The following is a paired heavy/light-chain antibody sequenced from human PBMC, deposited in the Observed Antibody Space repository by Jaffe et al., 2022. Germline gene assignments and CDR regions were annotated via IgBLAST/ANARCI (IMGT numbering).Light chain of an antibody. Sequence: DIVMTQTPLSSPVTLGQPASISCRSSQSLVHSDGNTYLSWLQQRPGQPPRLLIYKISNRFSGVPDRFSGSGAGTDFTLKISRVEAEDVGVYYCMQATQFPLTFGQGTKVEIK. J-gene: IGKJ1*01. CDR2: KIS. CDR3: MQATQFPLT. V-gene: IGKV2-24*01. CDR1: QSLVHSDGNTY.
Heavy chain of an antibody. Sequence: QVQLQQWGAGLLKPSETLSLTCAVYGGSFSGYYWSWIRQPPGKGLEWIGEINHSGSTNYNPSLKSRVTISVDTSKNQFSLKLSSVTAADTAVYYCARGGPSFNYIWGSYRYTLKSFGDYWGQGTLVTVSS. J-gene: IGHJ4*02. CDR1: GGSFSGYY. V-gene: IGHV4-34*01. CDR2: INHSGST. CDR3: ARGGPSFNYIWGSYRYTLKSFGDY. D-gene: IGHD3-16*02.